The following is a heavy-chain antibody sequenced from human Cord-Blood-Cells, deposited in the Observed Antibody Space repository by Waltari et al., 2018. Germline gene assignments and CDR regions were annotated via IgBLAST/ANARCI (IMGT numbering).Heavy chain of an antibody. CDR1: GGTFSSYA. Sequence: QVQLVQSGAEVKKPGSSVKVSCKASGGTFSSYAISWVRQAPGHGLEWMGRIIPILGIANYAQKFQGRVTITADKSTSTAYMELSSLRSEDTAVYYCARGTTGTTYYYYYYYMDVWGKGTTVTVSS. CDR3: ARGTTGTTYYYYYYYMDV. V-gene: IGHV1-69*09. J-gene: IGHJ6*03. D-gene: IGHD1-7*01. CDR2: IIPILGIA.